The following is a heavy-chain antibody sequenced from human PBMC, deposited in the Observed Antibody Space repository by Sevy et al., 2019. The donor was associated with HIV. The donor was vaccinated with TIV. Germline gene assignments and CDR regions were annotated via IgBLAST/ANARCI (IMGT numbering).Heavy chain of an antibody. CDR2: IWFDGSNI. J-gene: IGHJ4*02. CDR3: ARERTYLFDY. CDR1: GFTFGSYG. Sequence: GGSLRLSCVESGFTFGSYGMLWVRQAPGKGLEWVADIWFDGSNIHYADSVRGRFTISRDNSKNTLSLQMSSLRAEDTAVYYCARERTYLFDYCGQGTLVTVSS. V-gene: IGHV3-33*01.